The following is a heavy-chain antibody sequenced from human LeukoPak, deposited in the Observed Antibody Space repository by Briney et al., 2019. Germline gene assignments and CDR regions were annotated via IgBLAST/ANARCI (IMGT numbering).Heavy chain of an antibody. V-gene: IGHV4-34*01. CDR1: GGSFSGYY. CDR3: ARGGYYYGSGSYRYFDY. D-gene: IGHD3-10*01. Sequence: PSETLSLTCAVCGGSFSGYYWSWIRQPPGKGLEWIGEINHSGSTNYNPSLKSRVTISVDTSKNQFSLKLSSVTAADTAVYYCARGGYYYGSGSYRYFDYWGQGTLVTVSS. CDR2: INHSGST. J-gene: IGHJ4*02.